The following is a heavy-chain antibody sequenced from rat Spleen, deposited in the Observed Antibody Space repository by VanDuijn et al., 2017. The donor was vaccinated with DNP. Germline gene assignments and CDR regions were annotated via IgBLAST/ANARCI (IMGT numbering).Heavy chain of an antibody. D-gene: IGHD5-1*01. CDR1: GFTFSDYA. V-gene: IGHV5-17*01. CDR3: TRRNWEEAMDA. Sequence: EVQLVESGGGLVQPGNSLKLSCAASGFTFSDYAMAWVRQSPRKGLEWVATIIHDGSTTYYRDSVKGRFTISRDNAKSTLYLQMDSLRSEDTATYYCTRRNWEEAMDAWGQGTSVTASS. CDR2: IIHDGSTT. J-gene: IGHJ4*01.